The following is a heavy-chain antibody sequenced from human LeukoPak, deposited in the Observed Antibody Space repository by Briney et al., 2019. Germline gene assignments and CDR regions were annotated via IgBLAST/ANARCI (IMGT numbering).Heavy chain of an antibody. CDR2: INPKNGDI. Sequence: ASVKVSCKASEYTFTGYYLHWVRQAPGHGLEWMGWINPKNGDIKFAQKFQGRVTMTRDTSTSTVYMELSSLRSEDTAVYYCARDQTMIVATILDYYYYGMDVWGQGTTVTVSS. V-gene: IGHV1-2*02. CDR1: EYTFTGYY. J-gene: IGHJ6*02. CDR3: ARDQTMIVATILDYYYYGMDV. D-gene: IGHD5-12*01.